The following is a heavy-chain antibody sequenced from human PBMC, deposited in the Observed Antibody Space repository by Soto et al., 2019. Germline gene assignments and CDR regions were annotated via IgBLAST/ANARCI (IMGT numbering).Heavy chain of an antibody. CDR2: ISGSGGST. J-gene: IGHJ4*02. CDR1: GFTFSSYA. Sequence: PGGSLRLSCAASGFTFSSYAMSWVRQAPGKGLEWVSAISGSGGSTYYADSVKGRFTISRDNSKNTLYLQMNSLRAEDTAVYYCAKVYWIQLWLPYYFDYWGQGTLVTVSS. D-gene: IGHD5-18*01. CDR3: AKVYWIQLWLPYYFDY. V-gene: IGHV3-23*01.